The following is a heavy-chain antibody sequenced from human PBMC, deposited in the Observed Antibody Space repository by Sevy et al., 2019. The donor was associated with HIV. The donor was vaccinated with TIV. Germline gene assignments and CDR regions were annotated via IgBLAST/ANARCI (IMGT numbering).Heavy chain of an antibody. V-gene: IGHV3-30-3*01. CDR1: GFTFSSYA. CDR2: ISFDGSNN. D-gene: IGHD4-17*01. Sequence: GGSLRLSCAASGFTFSSYAMHWVRQAPGKGLEWVAAISFDGSNNYYARSVKGRFTISRDNSRNTLYLQMNNLSREDTAVFYCARDQHDYGGNLRTGWFDPWGQGILVTVSS. CDR3: ARDQHDYGGNLRTGWFDP. J-gene: IGHJ5*01.